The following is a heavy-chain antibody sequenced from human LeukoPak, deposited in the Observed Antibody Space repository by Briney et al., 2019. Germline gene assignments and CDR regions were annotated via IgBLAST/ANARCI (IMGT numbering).Heavy chain of an antibody. CDR1: GGTFISYA. Sequence: GASVKVSCKASGGTFISYAISWVRQAPGQGLEWRGGIIPIFGTANYAQKFQGRVTITADKSTSTAYMELSSLRSEDTAVYYCARVCSSTSCYLDYWGQGTLVTVSS. D-gene: IGHD2-2*01. J-gene: IGHJ4*02. CDR3: ARVCSSTSCYLDY. V-gene: IGHV1-69*06. CDR2: IIPIFGTA.